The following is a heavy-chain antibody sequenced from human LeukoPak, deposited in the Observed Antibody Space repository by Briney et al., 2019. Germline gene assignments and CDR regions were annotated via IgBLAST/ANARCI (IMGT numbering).Heavy chain of an antibody. CDR2: ISAYNGNT. CDR1: GYTFTSYG. CDR3: AREVPGLPFVY. V-gene: IGHV1-18*01. D-gene: IGHD3-16*01. Sequence: GASVKVSCKASGYTFTSYGISWVRQAPGQGLEWMGWISAYNGNTNYAQKPQGRVTMTTDTSTTTAYMELRSLRSDDTAVYYCAREVPGLPFVYWGQGTLVTVSS. J-gene: IGHJ4*02.